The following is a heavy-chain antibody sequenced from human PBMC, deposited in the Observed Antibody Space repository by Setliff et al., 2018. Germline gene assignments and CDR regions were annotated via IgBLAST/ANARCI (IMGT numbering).Heavy chain of an antibody. V-gene: IGHV4-39*07. CDR3: ARERTIFGILVISGWFDP. D-gene: IGHD3-3*01. J-gene: IGHJ5*02. Sequence: SETLSLTCSVSGGSISGSHYYWVWMRQPPGKRLEWIGSTYYNGTAYYNPSLQSRVTMSVDTSRNQISLNLTSVTAADTAMYYCARERTIFGILVISGWFDPWGQGTVVTVSS. CDR2: TYYNGTA. CDR1: GGSISGSHYY.